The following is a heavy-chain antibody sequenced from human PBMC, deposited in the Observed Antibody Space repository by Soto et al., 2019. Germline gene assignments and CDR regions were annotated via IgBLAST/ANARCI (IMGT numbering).Heavy chain of an antibody. D-gene: IGHD3-3*01. CDR1: GFTFRSYW. J-gene: IGHJ4*02. V-gene: IGHV3-7*03. CDR3: ARAEDYDFWSGPPKYFDN. Sequence: PGVSLRLSCATSGFTFRSYWMTWVRQAPGKGPEWVANIKPDGSEKQYVDSVKGRFTVSRDNAKKSLDLQMNSLRVEDTAVYYCARAEDYDFWSGPPKYFDNWGQGTQVTVSS. CDR2: IKPDGSEK.